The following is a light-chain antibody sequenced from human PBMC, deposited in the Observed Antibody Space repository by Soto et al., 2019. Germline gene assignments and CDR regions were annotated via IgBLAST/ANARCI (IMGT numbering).Light chain of an antibody. Sequence: DIQMTQSPSSLSASVGDRVTITCRASQSVSIYLNWYQQKPGKAPKLLIYTTSSLQSEVPSRFSGSGSGTDFTLTISSLQPEDFATYYCQQSYTTPPAFGQGTKVEV. V-gene: IGKV1-39*01. J-gene: IGKJ1*01. CDR2: TTS. CDR1: QSVSIY. CDR3: QQSYTTPPA.